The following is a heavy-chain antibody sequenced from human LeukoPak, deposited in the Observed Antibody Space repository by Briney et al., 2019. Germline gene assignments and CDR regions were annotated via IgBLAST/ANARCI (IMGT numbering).Heavy chain of an antibody. CDR2: VSSSGAST. J-gene: IGHJ4*02. Sequence: GGSLRLSCAASGFTFSSYAMSWVRQAPGKGLEWVSAVSSSGASTYYADSVKGRFTISRDNPKSTLYLQMNSLRAEDTALYYCAKDLSCSTSCYGDFDYWGQGTLVTVSS. CDR1: GFTFSSYA. V-gene: IGHV3-23*01. CDR3: AKDLSCSTSCYGDFDY. D-gene: IGHD2-2*01.